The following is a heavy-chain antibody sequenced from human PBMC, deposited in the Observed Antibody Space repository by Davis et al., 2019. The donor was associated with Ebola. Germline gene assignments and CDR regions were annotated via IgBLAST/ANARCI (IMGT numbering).Heavy chain of an antibody. CDR1: GFTFDDYT. J-gene: IGHJ4*02. CDR2: LSWNSASI. V-gene: IGHV3-9*01. D-gene: IGHD3-10*01. CDR3: AILGVRHSEDY. Sequence: GESLHIPCVAPGFTFDDYTMHWASHPPGKGLEWVPGLSWNSASIDSADSVRGRLTISRDNAKNTLYLQMKSLRVEDTAVYYCAILGVRHSEDYWGQGTQVTVSS.